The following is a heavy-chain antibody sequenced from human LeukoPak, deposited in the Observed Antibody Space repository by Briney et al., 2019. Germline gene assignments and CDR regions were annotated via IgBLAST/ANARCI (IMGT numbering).Heavy chain of an antibody. V-gene: IGHV3-7*01. CDR1: GFTFSSYW. Sequence: GGSLRLSCAASGFTFSSYWMSWVRQAPGKGLEWVANIKQDGSEKYYVDSVKGRFTISRDNAKNSLYLQMNSLRAEDTAVYYCARVSWPQTGTTGDFDYWGQGTLVTVSS. J-gene: IGHJ4*02. CDR2: IKQDGSEK. D-gene: IGHD1-7*01. CDR3: ARVSWPQTGTTGDFDY.